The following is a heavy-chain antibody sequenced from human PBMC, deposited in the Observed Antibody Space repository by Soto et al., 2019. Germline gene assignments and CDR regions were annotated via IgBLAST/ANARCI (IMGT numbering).Heavy chain of an antibody. CDR3: ARGPYFSVGSCYPNCFDP. D-gene: IGHD2-15*01. CDR2: INPNSGGT. J-gene: IGHJ5*02. CDR1: GYTFTGYY. V-gene: IGHV1-2*04. Sequence: ASVKVSCKASGYTFTGYYMHWVRQAPGQGLEWMGWINPNSGGTNYAQKFQGWVTMTRDTSISTAYMELSRLRSDDTAVYYCARGPYFSVGSCYPNCFDPWGQGTLVTVSS.